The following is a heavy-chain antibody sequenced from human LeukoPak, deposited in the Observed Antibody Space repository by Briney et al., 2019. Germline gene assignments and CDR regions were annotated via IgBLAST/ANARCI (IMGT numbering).Heavy chain of an antibody. J-gene: IGHJ4*02. CDR3: ARDLSGDSIVGGTHYFDY. V-gene: IGHV1-2*02. CDR2: INPYSGAT. CDR1: GYSFTDYY. D-gene: IGHD1-26*01. Sequence: ASVKVSCKASGYSFTDYYLLWVRQAPGQGLEWMGWINPYSGATKYAQRFQGRVTMTRDTSISTAYMEISRLTSDDTAVYYCARDLSGDSIVGGTHYFDYWGQGTLVTVSS.